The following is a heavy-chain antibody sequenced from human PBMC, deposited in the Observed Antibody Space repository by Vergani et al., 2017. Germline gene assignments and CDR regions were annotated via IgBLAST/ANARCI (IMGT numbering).Heavy chain of an antibody. V-gene: IGHV1-46*03. CDR1: EYTFSNYY. Sequence: QVQVVQSGAEVKKSGASVKVSCKTSEYTFSNYYMHWVRQAPGQGLEWMGIINPSGDHTNYAQKFQGRVTMTRVTYTSTVYMELSSLRSEDTAIYYCARGDYGILTGYRYWGQGTLVTVSA. J-gene: IGHJ4*02. CDR3: ARGDYGILTGYRY. D-gene: IGHD3-9*01. CDR2: INPSGDHT.